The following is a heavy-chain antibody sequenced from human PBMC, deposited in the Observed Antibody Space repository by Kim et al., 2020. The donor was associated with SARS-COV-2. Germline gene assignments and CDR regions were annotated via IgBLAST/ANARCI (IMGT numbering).Heavy chain of an antibody. Sequence: GGSLRLSCEASGFIFGRYTMNWVRQAPGKGLEWVSSLSSNNAYMYYADSLAGRLSISRDNARYTLFLQMDRLRAEDTGVYYCVREARYRRLSSGYYYDYWGKGTLVTVSS. CDR2: LSSNNAYM. CDR1: GFIFGRYT. CDR3: VREARYRRLSSGYYYDY. D-gene: IGHD6-19*01. J-gene: IGHJ4*02. V-gene: IGHV3-21*03.